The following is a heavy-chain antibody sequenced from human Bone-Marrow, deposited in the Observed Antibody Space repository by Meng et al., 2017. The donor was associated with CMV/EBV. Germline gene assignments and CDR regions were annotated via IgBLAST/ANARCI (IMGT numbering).Heavy chain of an antibody. CDR3: ARDLWGLGDY. J-gene: IGHJ4*02. CDR1: GFTFSSYA. CDR2: ISGSGGST. V-gene: IGHV3-23*01. D-gene: IGHD3/OR15-3a*01. Sequence: LSLTCAASGFTFSSYAMSWVRQAPGKGLEWVSAISGSGGSTYYADSVKGRFTISRDNSKNTLYLQMKSLRVEDTAVYYCARDLWGLGDYWGQGTLVTVSS.